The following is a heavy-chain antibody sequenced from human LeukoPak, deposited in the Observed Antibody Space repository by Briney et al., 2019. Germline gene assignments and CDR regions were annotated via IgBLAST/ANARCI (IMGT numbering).Heavy chain of an antibody. J-gene: IGHJ5*02. CDR3: ARTPRSGVWTGYYVWFDP. CDR2: IYYSGST. V-gene: IGHV4-59*01. CDR1: SGSMSSYY. Sequence: SETLSLTCTVSSGSMSSYYWSWIRQPPGKGLEWIGYIYYSGSTNYNPSLKSRLTISVDTSKNQFSLNLTSVTAADTAVYYCARTPRSGVWTGYYVWFDPWGQGTLVTVSS. D-gene: IGHD3/OR15-3a*01.